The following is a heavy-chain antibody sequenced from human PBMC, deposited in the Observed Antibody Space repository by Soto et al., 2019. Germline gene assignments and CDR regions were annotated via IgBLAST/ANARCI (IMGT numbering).Heavy chain of an antibody. D-gene: IGHD2-2*01. Sequence: QVQLQESGPGLVKPSETLSLTCAVSGGSITSSNRWSWVRQPPGKGLEWIGEIYHSGSTNYNPSLKSRVTISVDKSKNHFSLKVNSVSAADTAMYYCARRHSSTSWFDPWGQGTLVIVSS. J-gene: IGHJ5*02. CDR1: GGSITSSNR. V-gene: IGHV4-4*02. CDR2: IYHSGST. CDR3: ARRHSSTSWFDP.